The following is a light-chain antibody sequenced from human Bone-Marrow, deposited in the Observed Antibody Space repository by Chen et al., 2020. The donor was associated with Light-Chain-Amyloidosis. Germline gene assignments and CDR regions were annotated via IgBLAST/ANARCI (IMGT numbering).Light chain of an antibody. V-gene: IGLV3-1*01. J-gene: IGLJ2*01. CDR2: QND. Sequence: SFELTQPPSVSVSPGQTASITCSGDILGHKFASWYQQKPGQAPVAVIYQNDERPSGIPERFSGSTSGNTATLTIRGAQAIDEADYYCQTWNISTFVVFGGGTKLTVL. CDR1: ILGHKF. CDR3: QTWNISTFVV.